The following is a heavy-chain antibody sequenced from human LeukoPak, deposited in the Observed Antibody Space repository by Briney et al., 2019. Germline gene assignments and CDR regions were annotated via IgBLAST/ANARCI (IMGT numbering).Heavy chain of an antibody. Sequence: PGGSLRLSCAASGFTVSSNYMSWVRQAPGKGLEWVSVVYSSGSTFYADSVKGRFTISRENAKNSLYLQMNSLRAEDTAVYYCAMVSYTGYYWGQGTLVTVSS. CDR1: GFTVSSNY. CDR2: VYSSGST. CDR3: AMVSYTGYY. J-gene: IGHJ4*02. V-gene: IGHV3-53*01. D-gene: IGHD2-2*02.